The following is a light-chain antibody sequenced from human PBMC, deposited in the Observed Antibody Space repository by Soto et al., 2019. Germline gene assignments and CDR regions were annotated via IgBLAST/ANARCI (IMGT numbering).Light chain of an antibody. Sequence: DIQMTQSPSTLSASLGAKVTITCRVSQSIGTLLAWYQQTPGRAPNLLIYDASSLQNGVPSRFSGSGSGTEFTLPISSLQPDDFATYFCQQFKTYPITFGQGTRLEIK. V-gene: IGKV1-5*01. CDR3: QQFKTYPIT. CDR1: QSIGTL. CDR2: DAS. J-gene: IGKJ5*01.